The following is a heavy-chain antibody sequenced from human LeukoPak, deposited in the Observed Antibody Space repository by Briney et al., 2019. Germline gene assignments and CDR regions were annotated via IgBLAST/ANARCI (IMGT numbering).Heavy chain of an antibody. V-gene: IGHV5-51*01. J-gene: IGHJ6*03. CDR2: IYPGDSDT. Sequence: GESLKISCKGSGYSFTSYWISWVRQMPGKGLEWMGIIYPGDSDTRYSPSFQGQVTISADKSISTAYLQWSSLKASDTAMYYCARRIAAAGTFYYYMDVWGKGTTVTVSS. D-gene: IGHD6-13*01. CDR1: GYSFTSYW. CDR3: ARRIAAAGTFYYYMDV.